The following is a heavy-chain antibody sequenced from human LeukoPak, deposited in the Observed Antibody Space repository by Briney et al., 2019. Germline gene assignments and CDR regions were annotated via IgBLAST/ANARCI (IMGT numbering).Heavy chain of an antibody. J-gene: IGHJ6*03. CDR1: GYTFTSYD. D-gene: IGHD6-13*01. CDR2: MNPSSGNT. V-gene: IGHV1-8*01. CDR3: ARVFNAAAGILGYYYYYYMDV. Sequence: ASVKVSCKASGYTFTSYDINWVRQATGQGLEWMGWMNPSSGNTGYAQKFQGRVTMTRNTSISTAYMELSSLRSADTAVYYCARVFNAAAGILGYYYYYYMDVWGKGTTVTISS.